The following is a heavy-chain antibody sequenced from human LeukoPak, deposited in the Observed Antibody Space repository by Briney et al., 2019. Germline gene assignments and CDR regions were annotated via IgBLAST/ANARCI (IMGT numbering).Heavy chain of an antibody. CDR1: GFTFSSYA. D-gene: IGHD3-22*01. J-gene: IGHJ4*02. CDR3: ASDYYYDSSGFDY. Sequence: PGGSLRLSCAASGFTFSSYAMHWVRQAPGKGLEWVAVISYDGSNKYYADSVKGRFTISRDNSKNTLYLQMSSLRAEDTAVYYCASDYYYDSSGFDYWGQGTLVTVSS. V-gene: IGHV3-30-3*01. CDR2: ISYDGSNK.